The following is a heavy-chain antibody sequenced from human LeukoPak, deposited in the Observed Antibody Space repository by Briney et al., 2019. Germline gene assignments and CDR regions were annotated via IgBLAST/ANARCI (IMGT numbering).Heavy chain of an antibody. J-gene: IGHJ4*02. Sequence: GSRKLSCAASGFTFSGSVMHWVRQASGRGLEWVGRIRSKANSYETVYAASVKGRFTISRDDSKNTAHVQMNSLRTEDTAVYYCARLWGDCGGDCYSHDFWGQGTLVTVSS. D-gene: IGHD2-21*02. CDR1: GFTFSGSV. V-gene: IGHV3-73*01. CDR2: IRSKANSYET. CDR3: ARLWGDCGGDCYSHDF.